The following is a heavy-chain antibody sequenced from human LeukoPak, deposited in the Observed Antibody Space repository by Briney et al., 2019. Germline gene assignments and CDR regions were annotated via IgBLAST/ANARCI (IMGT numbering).Heavy chain of an antibody. CDR2: IYYSGST. J-gene: IGHJ4*02. CDR1: GGSISSSSYY. CDR3: ARVGSRDYGDTYFDY. Sequence: SETLSLTCTVSGGSISSSSYYWGWIRQPPGKGLEWIGSIYYSGSTYYNPSLKSRVTISVDTSKNQFSLKLSSVTAADTAVYYCARVGSRDYGDTYFDYWGQGTLVTVSS. D-gene: IGHD4-17*01. V-gene: IGHV4-39*07.